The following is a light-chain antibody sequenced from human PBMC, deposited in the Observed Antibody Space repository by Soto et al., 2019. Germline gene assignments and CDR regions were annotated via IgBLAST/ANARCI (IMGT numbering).Light chain of an antibody. CDR1: QGISSY. CDR3: EQYCSYPRT. V-gene: IGKV1-8*01. J-gene: IGKJ1*01. CDR2: AAS. Sequence: AVRGTKSPSSVCASAGDRVTVTGGASQGISSYLAWYQQKPGKAPKLLIYAASTLQSGVPSRFSGSGSGPAFTLTISCLQSEDFTAYFCEQYCSYPRTLGQGTKVDIK.